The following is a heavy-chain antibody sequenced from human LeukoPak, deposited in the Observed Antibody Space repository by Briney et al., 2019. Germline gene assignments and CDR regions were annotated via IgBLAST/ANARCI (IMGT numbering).Heavy chain of an antibody. CDR1: GYTFTGYY. CDR3: AREKYYYYMDV. Sequence: ASVKVSCKASGYTFTGYYMHWVGQAPGQGVEWMGWINPNSGGTNYAQKVQGRVTMTRDTANSTAYMELSRLRSDDTAVYYCAREKYYYYMDVWGKGTTVTVSS. V-gene: IGHV1-2*02. CDR2: INPNSGGT. J-gene: IGHJ6*03.